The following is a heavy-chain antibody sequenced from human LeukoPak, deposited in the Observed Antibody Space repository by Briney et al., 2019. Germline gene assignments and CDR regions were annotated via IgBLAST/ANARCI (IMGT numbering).Heavy chain of an antibody. CDR2: INAGNGNT. CDR3: ARDRSGSGSYYPYGMDV. D-gene: IGHD3-10*01. Sequence: ASVKVSCKASGYTFTSYAMHWVRQAPGQRLEWMGWINAGNGNTKYSQKFQGRVTTTRDTSASTAYMELSSLRSEDTAVYYCARDRSGSGSYYPYGMDVWGQGTTVTVSS. J-gene: IGHJ6*02. CDR1: GYTFTSYA. V-gene: IGHV1-3*01.